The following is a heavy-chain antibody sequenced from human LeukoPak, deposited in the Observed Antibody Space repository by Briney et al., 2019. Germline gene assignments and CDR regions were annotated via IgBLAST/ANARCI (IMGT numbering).Heavy chain of an antibody. D-gene: IGHD2-15*01. CDR2: IYYSGST. CDR3: ARDGSGGSPAALDY. Sequence: SETLSLTCTVSGGSISSYYWSWIRQPPGKGLEWIGYIYYSGSTNYNPSLKSRVTISVDTSKNQFSLKLSSVTAADTAVYYCARDGSGGSPAALDYWGQGTLVTVSS. J-gene: IGHJ4*02. V-gene: IGHV4-59*01. CDR1: GGSISSYY.